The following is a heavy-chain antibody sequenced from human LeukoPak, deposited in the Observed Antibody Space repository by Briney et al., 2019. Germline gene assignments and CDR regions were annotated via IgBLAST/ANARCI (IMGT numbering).Heavy chain of an antibody. CDR2: IWYDGSNK. CDR3: ARGIDY. CDR1: GFTFSSYG. Sequence: GGSLRLSCAASGFTFSSYGMHWVRQAPGKGLEWVAVIWYDGSNKYYADSVKGRFTISRDNAKNSLYLQMNSLRAEDTALYYCARGIDYWGQGTLVTVSS. V-gene: IGHV3-33*01. J-gene: IGHJ4*02.